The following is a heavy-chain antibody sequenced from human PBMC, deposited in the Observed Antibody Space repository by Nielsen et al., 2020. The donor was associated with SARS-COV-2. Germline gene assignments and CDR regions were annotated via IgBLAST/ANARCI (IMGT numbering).Heavy chain of an antibody. CDR3: ARDNWGRMDV. V-gene: IGHV3-66*01. D-gene: IGHD7-27*01. CDR2: IYTDGST. Sequence: GVLKISCGASGFTISSSFMSWVRQAAGKGLDWVSVIYTDGSTSHADSVKGRFTISRDNSKNTLYLQMNSLRAEDTAVYYCARDNWGRMDVWGQGTTVTVSS. J-gene: IGHJ6*02. CDR1: GFTISSSF.